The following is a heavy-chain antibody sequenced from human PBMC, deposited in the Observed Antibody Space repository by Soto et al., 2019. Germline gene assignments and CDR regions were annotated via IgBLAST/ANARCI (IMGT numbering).Heavy chain of an antibody. CDR2: ISGSGGST. V-gene: IGHV3-23*01. D-gene: IGHD3-10*01. CDR1: GFTFSIYA. Sequence: EVQLLESGGGLVQPGGSLRLSCAASGFTFSIYAMSWVRQAPGKGLEWVSAISGSGGSTYYADSVKGRFTISRDNSKNTLYLQMNSLRAEDTAVYYCAKPRQSGSGNVGLDFDYWCPGTLVTVSS. CDR3: AKPRQSGSGNVGLDFDY. J-gene: IGHJ4*02.